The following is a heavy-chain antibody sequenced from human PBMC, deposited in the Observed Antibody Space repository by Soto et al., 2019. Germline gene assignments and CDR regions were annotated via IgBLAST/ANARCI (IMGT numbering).Heavy chain of an antibody. CDR3: ARTLYDTAIHLAFAY. J-gene: IGHJ4*02. CDR1: GGTFSSYA. V-gene: IGHV1-69*13. Sequence: SVKVSCKASGGTFSSYAISWVRQAPGQGLEWMGGIIPIFGTANYAQKFQGRVTITADESTSTAYMELSSLRSEDTAVYYCARTLYDTAIHLAFAYSGQRSLVIVSS. CDR2: IIPIFGTA. D-gene: IGHD5-18*01.